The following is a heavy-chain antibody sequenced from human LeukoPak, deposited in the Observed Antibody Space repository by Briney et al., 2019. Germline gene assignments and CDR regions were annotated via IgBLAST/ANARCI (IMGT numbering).Heavy chain of an antibody. V-gene: IGHV3-23*01. CDR2: ISGSGDGT. CDR1: GFTFSSYA. J-gene: IGHJ4*02. Sequence: GGSLRLSCAASGFTFSSYAMSWVRQTPGKGLEWVSIISGSGDGTYYADSVKGRFTISRDNSKNTLFLQMNSLRAEDTAKYYCAKGYRQGLADFDYWGQGTLGNLSS. CDR3: AKGYRQGLADFDY. D-gene: IGHD6-19*01.